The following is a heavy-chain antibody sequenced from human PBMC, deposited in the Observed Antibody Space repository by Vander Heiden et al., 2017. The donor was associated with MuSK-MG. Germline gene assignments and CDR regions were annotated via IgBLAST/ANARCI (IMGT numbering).Heavy chain of an antibody. CDR1: GFTFSSYS. CDR2: ISSSSSYI. CDR3: ARERDYGMDV. V-gene: IGHV3-21*01. J-gene: IGHJ6*02. Sequence: EVQLVESGGGLVKPGGALRPPCAASGFTFSSYSMNWVRQAPGKGLEWVSSISSSSSYIYYADSVKGRFTISRDNAKNSLYLQMNSLRAEDTAVYYCARERDYGMDVWGQGTTVTVSS.